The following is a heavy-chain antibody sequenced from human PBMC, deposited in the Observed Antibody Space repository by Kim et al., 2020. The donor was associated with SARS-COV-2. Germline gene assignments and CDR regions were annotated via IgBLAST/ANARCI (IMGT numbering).Heavy chain of an antibody. CDR1: GFSVSGTY. Sequence: GGSLRLSCVASGFSVSGTYMTWVRQAPGKGLEFVSVINTAGNTLLADSVKGRFSVSRDIAKNMVTLQMNSLRAEDTAIYYCARVTRWGQGTLVTVSS. V-gene: IGHV3-53*01. CDR2: INTAGNT. CDR3: ARVTR. J-gene: IGHJ4*02.